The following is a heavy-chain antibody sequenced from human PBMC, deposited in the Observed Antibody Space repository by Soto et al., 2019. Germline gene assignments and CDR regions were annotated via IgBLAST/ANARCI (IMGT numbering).Heavy chain of an antibody. CDR3: AHSSPFWSGYPCYFDY. D-gene: IGHD3-3*01. V-gene: IGHV2-5*02. CDR2: INWDEDK. J-gene: IGHJ4*02. CDR1: GFSLSTSGVG. Sequence: QITLKESGPTLVKPTQTLTLTCTFSGFSLSTSGVGVGWIRQPPGKALEWLALINWDEDKRYSPSLKSRLTITKDTSKNQLVLTMTNMDPVDTATYYCAHSSPFWSGYPCYFDYWGQGTLVTVSS.